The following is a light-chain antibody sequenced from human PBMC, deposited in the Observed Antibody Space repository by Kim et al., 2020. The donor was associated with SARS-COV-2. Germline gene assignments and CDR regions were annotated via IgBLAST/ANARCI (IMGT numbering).Light chain of an antibody. CDR3: QQYDIYSRT. CDR2: DAS. V-gene: IGKV1-5*01. J-gene: IGKJ2*01. Sequence: ASVGDRVTITCRASQSISTWLAWYQQKPGKAPKLLIYDASSLESGVPSRFSGSGSGTEFTLTISSLQPEDFATYYCQQYDIYSRTFGQGTKLEIK. CDR1: QSISTW.